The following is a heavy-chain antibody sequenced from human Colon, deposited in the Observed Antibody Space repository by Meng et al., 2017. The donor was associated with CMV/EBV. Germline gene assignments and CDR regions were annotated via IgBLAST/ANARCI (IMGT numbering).Heavy chain of an antibody. J-gene: IGHJ5*02. CDR1: DFRFSVYE. CDR3: ARERIESSSSRWFDP. Sequence: GGSLRLSCAAFDFRFSVYEMNWVRQAAGKGLEWLSSISSDGGSRSYADSVKGRFTISRDNAKKSLDLQMNNLRVEDTATYYCARERIESSSSRWFDPWGQGTLVTVSS. CDR2: ISSDGGSR. D-gene: IGHD6-6*01. V-gene: IGHV3-11*01.